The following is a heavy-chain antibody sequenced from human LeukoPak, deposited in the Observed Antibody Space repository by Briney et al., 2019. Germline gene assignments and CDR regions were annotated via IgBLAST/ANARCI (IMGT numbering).Heavy chain of an antibody. V-gene: IGHV4-30-2*02. Sequence: KASQTLSLTCSVSGDSIISSNYYWSWFRQPAGKGLEWIGFVYPKGTTFYNPSLESRVTISVDTSKNHFSLKLSSVTAADTAVYYCVRGQWLPVFDFWGQGTLVSVSS. CDR2: VYPKGTT. J-gene: IGHJ4*02. CDR3: VRGQWLPVFDF. D-gene: IGHD3-22*01. CDR1: GDSIISSNYY.